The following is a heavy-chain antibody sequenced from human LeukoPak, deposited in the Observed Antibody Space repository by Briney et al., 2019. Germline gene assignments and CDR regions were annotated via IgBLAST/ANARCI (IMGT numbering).Heavy chain of an antibody. CDR1: GGSISSSSYY. V-gene: IGHV4-39*01. Sequence: KASETLSLTCISGGSISSSSYYWGWIRQPPGKGLEWIGSIYYSGSTYYNPSLKSRVTISVDTSKNQFSLKLRSVTAADTAVYHCARQTESYYFDYWGQGTLVTVSS. D-gene: IGHD1-14*01. J-gene: IGHJ4*02. CDR3: ARQTESYYFDY. CDR2: IYYSGST.